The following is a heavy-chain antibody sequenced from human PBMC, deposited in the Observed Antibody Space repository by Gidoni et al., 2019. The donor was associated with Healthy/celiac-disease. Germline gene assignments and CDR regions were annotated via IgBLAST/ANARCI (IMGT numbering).Heavy chain of an antibody. D-gene: IGHD1-1*01. J-gene: IGHJ4*02. CDR3: ARGELDWNDAFDY. Sequence: QVQLVESGGGVVQPGRSLRLSCAASGFTFSSYAMHWVRQAPGKGLEWVAVISYDGSNKYYADSVKGRFTISRDNSKNTLYLQMNSLRAEDTAVYYCARGELDWNDAFDYWGQGTLVTVSS. V-gene: IGHV3-30-3*01. CDR2: ISYDGSNK. CDR1: GFTFSSYA.